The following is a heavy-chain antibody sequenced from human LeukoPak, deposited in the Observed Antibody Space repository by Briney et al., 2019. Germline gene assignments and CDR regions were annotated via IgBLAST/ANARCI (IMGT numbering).Heavy chain of an antibody. Sequence: GGSLRLSCAVSGFTFGSYAMTWVRQVPGKGLEWVSSLSGSGHSTYYADSVKGRFTISRDNSKNTLSLQMSSLRAEDTALYYCAKESHYDSSGYYYSDSWGQGTLVTVSS. CDR2: LSGSGHST. V-gene: IGHV3-23*01. CDR3: AKESHYDSSGYYYSDS. J-gene: IGHJ4*02. D-gene: IGHD3-22*01. CDR1: GFTFGSYA.